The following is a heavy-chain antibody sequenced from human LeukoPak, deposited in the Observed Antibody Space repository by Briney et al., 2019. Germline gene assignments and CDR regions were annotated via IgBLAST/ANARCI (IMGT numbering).Heavy chain of an antibody. CDR2: IGGGPGNT. CDR3: AKARDGYNTHDY. D-gene: IGHD5-24*01. Sequence: GESLRLSCAASGFSFSSYAMSWVRQAPGKGLEWVSVIGGGPGNTYYADSVKGRFTISRDNSKNTLYLQMNSLRVEDTAVYYCAKARDGYNTHDYWGQGTLVTVSS. CDR1: GFSFSSYA. J-gene: IGHJ4*02. V-gene: IGHV3-23*01.